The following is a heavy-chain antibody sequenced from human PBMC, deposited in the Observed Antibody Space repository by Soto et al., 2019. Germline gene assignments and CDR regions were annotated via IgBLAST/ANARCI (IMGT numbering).Heavy chain of an antibody. J-gene: IGHJ4*02. D-gene: IGHD1-1*01. V-gene: IGHV4-61*01. Sequence: PSETLSLTCTVSGGSVSSSNYYWSWIRQPTGKGLEWLGYIYYSGSASYNPSLKSRITVSVDTSKNQFSLKLSSVTAADTAVYYCARERTGDPTFFDYWGQGTLVTVSS. CDR1: GGSVSSSNYY. CDR2: IYYSGSA. CDR3: ARERTGDPTFFDY.